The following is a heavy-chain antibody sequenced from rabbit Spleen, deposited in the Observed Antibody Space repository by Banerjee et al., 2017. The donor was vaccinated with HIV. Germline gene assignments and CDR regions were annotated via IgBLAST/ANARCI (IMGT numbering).Heavy chain of an antibody. CDR3: ARDTGSSFSSYGMDL. J-gene: IGHJ6*01. CDR2: IAGSSSGFT. V-gene: IGHV1S45*01. Sequence: QEQLVESGGGLVRPGASLTLTCKASGFRFSFNNDYVMCWVRQAPGKGLEWISCIAGSSSGFTYSATWAKGRFTCSKTSSTTVTLQMTSLTVADTATYFCARDTGSSFSSYGMDLWGPGTLVTVS. D-gene: IGHD8-1*01. CDR1: GFRFSFNNDYV.